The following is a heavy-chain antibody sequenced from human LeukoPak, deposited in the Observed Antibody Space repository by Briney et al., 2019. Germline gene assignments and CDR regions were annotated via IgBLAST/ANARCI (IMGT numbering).Heavy chain of an antibody. V-gene: IGHV3-21*01. J-gene: IGHJ4*02. CDR1: GFTFSSYS. D-gene: IGHD2-8*01. Sequence: GGSLRLSCAASGFTFSSYSMNWVRQAPRKGLEWVSSISSSSSYIYYADSVKGRFTISRDNAKNSLYLQINSLRAEDTAVYYCALIIGNNGLFDYWGQGTLVTVSS. CDR3: ALIIGNNGLFDY. CDR2: ISSSSSYI.